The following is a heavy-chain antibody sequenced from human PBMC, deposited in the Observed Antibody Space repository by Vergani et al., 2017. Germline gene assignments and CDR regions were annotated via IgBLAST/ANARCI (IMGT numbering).Heavy chain of an antibody. CDR2: ISSGSGNV. CDR3: ARGGWIQLWPVDY. D-gene: IGHD5-18*01. V-gene: IGHV3-21*01. CDR1: GFTLSTYS. J-gene: IGHJ4*02. Sequence: EVQLVESGGGLVKPGGSLRLSCVASGFTLSTYSMNWVRHAPGKGLEWVSSISSGSGNVYYADSVKGRFTISRDNSKNSLYLQMNSLRAEDTAVYYCARGGWIQLWPVDYWGQGTLVTVSS.